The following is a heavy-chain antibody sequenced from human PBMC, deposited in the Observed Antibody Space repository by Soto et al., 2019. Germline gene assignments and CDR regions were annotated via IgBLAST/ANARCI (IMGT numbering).Heavy chain of an antibody. V-gene: IGHV1-18*01. D-gene: IGHD3-9*01. CDR2: ISAYNGNT. Sequence: ASVKVSCKASGYTFTSYGISWVRQAPGQGLEWMGWISAYNGNTNYAQKLQGRVTMTTDASTSTAYMELRSLRSDDTAVYYCARVSRFDYDIFVPDYYYYGMDVWGQGTTVTVSS. CDR1: GYTFTSYG. J-gene: IGHJ6*02. CDR3: ARVSRFDYDIFVPDYYYYGMDV.